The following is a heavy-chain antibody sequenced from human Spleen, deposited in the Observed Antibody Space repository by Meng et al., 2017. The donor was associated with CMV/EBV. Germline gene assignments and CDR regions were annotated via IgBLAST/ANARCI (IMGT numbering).Heavy chain of an antibody. CDR2: ISPHGGGT. D-gene: IGHD3-10*01. V-gene: IGHV1-2*02. CDR1: GYTFSGYH. J-gene: IGHJ4*02. Sequence: CKAAGYTFSGYHIHWVRQAPGQGLEWMGWISPHGGGTKYSQRFQGRVTMTTDTCISTAYMELTRLRSDDTAIYYCARPYYGSGSFEHWGQGTLVTVSS. CDR3: ARPYYGSGSFEH.